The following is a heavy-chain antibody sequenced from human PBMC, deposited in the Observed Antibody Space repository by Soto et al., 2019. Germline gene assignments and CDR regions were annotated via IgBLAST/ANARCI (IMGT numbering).Heavy chain of an antibody. J-gene: IGHJ6*02. CDR3: ARVPRGAGVGDPYYYYGMDV. CDR2: INPNSGGT. D-gene: IGHD2-2*01. CDR1: GYTFTGYY. Sequence: QVQLVQSGAEVKKPGASVKVSCKASGYTFTGYYMHWVRQAPGQGLEWMGWINPNSGGTNYAQKFQGWVTMTRDTSISTAYMELSRLRSDDTAVYYCARVPRGAGVGDPYYYYGMDVWGQGTTVTVSS. V-gene: IGHV1-2*04.